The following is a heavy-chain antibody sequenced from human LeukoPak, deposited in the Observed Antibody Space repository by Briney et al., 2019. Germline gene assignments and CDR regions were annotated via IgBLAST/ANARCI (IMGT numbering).Heavy chain of an antibody. CDR2: INHSGST. CDR1: GGSFSGYY. CDR3: ARDRRASGSYVHNWFDP. Sequence: PSETLSLTCAVYGGSFSGYYWSWIRQPPGKGLEWIGEINHSGSTNYNPSLKSRVTISVDTSKNQFSLKLSSVTAADTAVYYCARDRRASGSYVHNWFDPWGQGTLVTVSS. V-gene: IGHV4-34*01. D-gene: IGHD1-26*01. J-gene: IGHJ5*02.